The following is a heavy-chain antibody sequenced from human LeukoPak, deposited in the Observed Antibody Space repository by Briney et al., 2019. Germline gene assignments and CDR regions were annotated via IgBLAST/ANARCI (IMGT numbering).Heavy chain of an antibody. CDR1: GGSFSGYY. CDR3: ARPRRGYFQH. CDR2: INHSGST. V-gene: IGHV4-34*01. J-gene: IGHJ1*01. Sequence: SETLSLTCAVYGGSFSGYYWSWIRQPPGKGLEWIGEINHSGSTNYNPSLKSRVTISVDTSKNQFSLKLSSETAADTAVYYCARPRRGYFQHWGQGTLVTVSS.